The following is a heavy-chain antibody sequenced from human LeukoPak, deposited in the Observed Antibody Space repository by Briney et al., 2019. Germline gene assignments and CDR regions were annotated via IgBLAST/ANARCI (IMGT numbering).Heavy chain of an antibody. Sequence: GGSLRLSCTASGFTFGDYAMSWVRQAPGKGLEWVGFIRSKAYGGTTEYAASVKGRFTISRDDSKSNAYLQMNSLKTEDTAVYYCTRAHGGWFDYWGQGTLVTVSS. CDR1: GFTFGDYA. V-gene: IGHV3-49*04. D-gene: IGHD6-19*01. CDR2: IRSKAYGGTT. J-gene: IGHJ4*02. CDR3: TRAHGGWFDY.